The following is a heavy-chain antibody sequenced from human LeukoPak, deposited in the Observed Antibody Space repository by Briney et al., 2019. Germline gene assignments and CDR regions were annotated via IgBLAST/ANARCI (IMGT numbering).Heavy chain of an antibody. D-gene: IGHD2-2*01. V-gene: IGHV1-2*02. CDR2: INPNSGGT. Sequence: WLGWINPNSGGTKYAQKFQGRVTMTRDPSISTAYMELSRLKSDDTAVYYCARPQLLSPFDIWGQGTMVTVSS. J-gene: IGHJ3*02. CDR3: ARPQLLSPFDI.